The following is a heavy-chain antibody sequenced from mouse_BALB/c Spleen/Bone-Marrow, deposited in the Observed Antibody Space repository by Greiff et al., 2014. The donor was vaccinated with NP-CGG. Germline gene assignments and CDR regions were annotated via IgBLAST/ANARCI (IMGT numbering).Heavy chain of an antibody. CDR3: TRSRRAMDH. Sequence: QVQLQQSGAELVKPGASVKLSCKASGYTFTSYYMCWVKQRPGQGLEWIGEINPSNGGTNFNEKFKSKATLTVDKSSSTAYMSLSSLTSEDSAVHYCTRSRRAMDHWGQGTSVTVSS. CDR2: INPSNGGT. CDR1: GYTFTSYY. J-gene: IGHJ4*01. D-gene: IGHD2-12*01. V-gene: IGHV1S81*02.